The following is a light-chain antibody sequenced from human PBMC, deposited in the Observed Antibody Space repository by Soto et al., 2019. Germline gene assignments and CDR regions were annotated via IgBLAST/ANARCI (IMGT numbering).Light chain of an antibody. Sequence: DIQMTQSPSSLSASVGDRVTITCRASQSISSYLNWYQQKPGKAPKLLIYAASSLQSGVPSRFSGSGSGTDFTLTISSLQPEDFATYYCQQSYSTSPFFGGGTKVEIK. V-gene: IGKV1-39*01. CDR2: AAS. CDR1: QSISSY. CDR3: QQSYSTSPF. J-gene: IGKJ4*01.